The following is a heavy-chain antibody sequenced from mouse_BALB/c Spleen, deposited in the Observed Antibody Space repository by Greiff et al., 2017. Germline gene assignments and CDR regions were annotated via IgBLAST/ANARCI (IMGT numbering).Heavy chain of an antibody. J-gene: IGHJ4*01. D-gene: IGHD2-14*01. CDR2: IDPANGNT. Sequence: EVKLQESGAELVKPGASVKLSCTASGFNIKDTYMHWVKQRPEQGLEWIGRIDPANGNTKYDPKFQGKATITADTSSNTAYLQLSSLTSEDTAVYYCARGYDRYAMDYWGQGTSVTVSS. V-gene: IGHV14-3*02. CDR1: GFNIKDTY. CDR3: ARGYDRYAMDY.